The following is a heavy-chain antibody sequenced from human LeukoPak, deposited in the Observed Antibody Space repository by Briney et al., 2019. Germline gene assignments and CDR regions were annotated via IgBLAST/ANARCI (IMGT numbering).Heavy chain of an antibody. V-gene: IGHV4-59*01. CDR3: AGVRWEDQLLLGFDP. D-gene: IGHD1-26*01. CDR2: IYHSGST. J-gene: IGHJ5*02. Sequence: SETLSLTCTVSGGSLTGYYWSWIRQPPNKGVEWIGHIYHSGSTDYTPSLKSRVTISLDTSKSQFSLNLTSGTAADTAIYFCAGVRWEDQLLLGFDPWGQGTLVTVSS. CDR1: GGSLTGYY.